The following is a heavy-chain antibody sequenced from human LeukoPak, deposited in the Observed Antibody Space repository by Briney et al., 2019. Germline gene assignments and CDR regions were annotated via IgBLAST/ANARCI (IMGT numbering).Heavy chain of an antibody. CDR1: GFTVSSNY. CDR2: IYSGGST. J-gene: IGHJ5*02. CDR3: AKDGGSLYNWFDP. D-gene: IGHD3-16*01. V-gene: IGHV3-53*01. Sequence: GGSLRLSCAASGFTVSSNYMSWVRQAPGKGLEWVSVIYSGGSTYYADSVQGRFTISRDNSKNTLFLQMNSLRAEDTAVYYCAKDGGSLYNWFDPWGQGTLVTVSS.